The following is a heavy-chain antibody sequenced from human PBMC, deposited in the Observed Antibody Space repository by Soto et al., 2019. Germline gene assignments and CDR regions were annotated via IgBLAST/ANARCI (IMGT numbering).Heavy chain of an antibody. CDR1: GFTFGSYG. V-gene: IGHV3-30*18. Sequence: SGFTFGSYGMHWVRQAPGKGLEWVAVISYDGYKKDYADSVKGRFTVSRDNPKNTLYLQMNSLRVEDTAVYYCAKRDYGGNPDVFGMDVWGQGTTVTVSS. J-gene: IGHJ6*02. D-gene: IGHD4-17*01. CDR2: ISYDGYKK. CDR3: AKRDYGGNPDVFGMDV.